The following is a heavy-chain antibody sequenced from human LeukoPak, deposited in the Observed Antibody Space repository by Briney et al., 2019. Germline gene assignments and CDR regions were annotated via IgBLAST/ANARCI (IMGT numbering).Heavy chain of an antibody. CDR1: GFTFSSYA. CDR2: ISGSGGST. J-gene: IGHJ2*01. CDR3: AKDWDGGYRSFDWYFDL. D-gene: IGHD5-12*01. Sequence: PGGSLRLSCAASGFTFSSYAMSWVRQAPGKGLEWVSAISGSGGSTYYADSVKGRFTISRDNSKNTLYLQMNSLRAEGTAVYYCAKDWDGGYRSFDWYFDLWGRGTLVTVSS. V-gene: IGHV3-23*01.